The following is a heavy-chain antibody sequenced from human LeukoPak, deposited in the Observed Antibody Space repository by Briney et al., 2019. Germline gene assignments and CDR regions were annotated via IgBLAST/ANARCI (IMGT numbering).Heavy chain of an antibody. CDR1: GGSISSYY. Sequence: SETLSLTCTVSGGSISSYYWSWIRQPAGKGLEWIGHIYTSGGTNYNPSLKSRVTMSVDTSKNKVSLKLSSVTAADTAVYYCAREDCSSTICYSDSWGQGTLVTVSS. V-gene: IGHV4-4*07. CDR3: AREDCSSTICYSDS. D-gene: IGHD2-2*02. J-gene: IGHJ4*02. CDR2: IYTSGGT.